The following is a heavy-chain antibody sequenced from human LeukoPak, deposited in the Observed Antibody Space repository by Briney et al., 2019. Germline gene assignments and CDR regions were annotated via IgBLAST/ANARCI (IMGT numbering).Heavy chain of an antibody. Sequence: SETLSLTCTVSGGSISSGDYYWSWIRQPPGKGLEWIGYIYYSGGTYYNSSLKSRVTISVDTSKNQFSLKLSSVTAADTAVYYCARGGYNWNYDYWGQGTLVTVSS. CDR1: GGSISSGDYY. V-gene: IGHV4-30-4*01. CDR2: IYYSGGT. CDR3: ARGGYNWNYDY. D-gene: IGHD1-20*01. J-gene: IGHJ4*02.